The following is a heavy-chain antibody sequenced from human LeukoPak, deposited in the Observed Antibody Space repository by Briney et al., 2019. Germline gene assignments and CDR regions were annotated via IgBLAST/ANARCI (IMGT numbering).Heavy chain of an antibody. CDR1: GGSISSYY. Sequence: SETLSLTCTVSGGSISSYYWSWIRQPPGKGLEWIGYIYYSGSTYYNPSLKSRVTISVDTSKNQFSLKLSSVTAADTAVYYCARVPKLRYCSSTSCYAYYYGMDVWGQGTTVTVSS. V-gene: IGHV4-59*12. CDR3: ARVPKLRYCSSTSCYAYYYGMDV. CDR2: IYYSGST. D-gene: IGHD2-2*01. J-gene: IGHJ6*02.